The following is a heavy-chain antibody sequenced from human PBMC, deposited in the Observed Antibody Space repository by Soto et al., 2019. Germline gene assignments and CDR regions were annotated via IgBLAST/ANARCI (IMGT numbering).Heavy chain of an antibody. CDR1: GASISSEQY. CDR2: IHHSGST. V-gene: IGHV4-4*02. J-gene: IGHJ4*02. CDR3: ARSFGWYAIDQ. Sequence: QMQLQESGPGPVKASETLSLTCAVSGASISSEQYWTWVRQPPGKGLEWIGDIHHSGSTNNNPSLRSRLIMSVDTSKNQFSLNLNSVTAADTAVYYCARSFGWYAIDQWGQGTLVTVSS. D-gene: IGHD6-19*01.